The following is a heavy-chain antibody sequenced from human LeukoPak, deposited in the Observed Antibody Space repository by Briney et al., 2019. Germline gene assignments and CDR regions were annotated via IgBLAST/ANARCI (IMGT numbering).Heavy chain of an antibody. V-gene: IGHV5-51*01. J-gene: IGHJ4*02. CDR1: GYSFTSYW. D-gene: IGHD3-22*01. Sequence: PGESLKISCQGSGYSFTSYWIGWVRQMPGKGLEWMGIIYPGDSDTRYSPSFQGQVTISADKSINTAYLQWSSLKASDSAMYYCARGSQNVVITAYDYWGQGTLVPVSS. CDR3: ARGSQNVVITAYDY. CDR2: IYPGDSDT.